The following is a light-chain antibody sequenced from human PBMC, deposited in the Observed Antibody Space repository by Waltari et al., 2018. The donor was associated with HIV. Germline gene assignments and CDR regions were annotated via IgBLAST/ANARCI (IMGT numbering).Light chain of an antibody. CDR1: SSDVGSYNF. J-gene: IGLJ2*01. Sequence: QSALTQPPSASGSPGQSVTIPCTGTSSDVGSYNFVSWYKQHPGKAPKLLIFEVSKRPSGVPDRFSGSKSGNTASLTVSGLQPEDEVDYYCSSYAGSNNLLFGGGTKLTVL. CDR2: EVS. CDR3: SSYAGSNNLL. V-gene: IGLV2-8*01.